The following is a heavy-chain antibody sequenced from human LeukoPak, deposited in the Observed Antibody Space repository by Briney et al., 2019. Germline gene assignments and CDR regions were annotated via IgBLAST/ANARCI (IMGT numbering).Heavy chain of an antibody. J-gene: IGHJ4*02. Sequence: GGSLRLSCAASGFTFSNYGMHWVRQAPGKGLEWVAYVRYDGSNKNYADSVKGRFTISRDNSKNTLYLQMNSLRAEDTAVYYCAKGADYGDYVLGYWGQGILVTVSS. D-gene: IGHD4-17*01. CDR3: AKGADYGDYVLGY. CDR1: GFTFSNYG. V-gene: IGHV3-30*02. CDR2: VRYDGSNK.